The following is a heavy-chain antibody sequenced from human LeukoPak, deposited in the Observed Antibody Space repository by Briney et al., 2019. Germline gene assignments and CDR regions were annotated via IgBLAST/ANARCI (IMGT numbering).Heavy chain of an antibody. CDR2: ISYDGSNK. CDR1: GFTFSSYG. D-gene: IGHD6-19*01. J-gene: IGHJ4*02. V-gene: IGHV3-30*18. CDR3: AKLPMAGTRGVFDY. Sequence: GGSLRLSCAASGFTFSSYGMHWVRQAPGKGLEWVAVISYDGSNKYYADSVKGRFTISRDNSKNTLYLQMNSLRAEDTAVYYCAKLPMAGTRGVFDYWGQGTLVTVSS.